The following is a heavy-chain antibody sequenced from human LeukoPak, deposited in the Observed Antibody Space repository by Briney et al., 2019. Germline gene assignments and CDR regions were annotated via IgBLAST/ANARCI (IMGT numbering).Heavy chain of an antibody. CDR2: ISNDGINK. CDR1: GFTFSNYA. CDR3: ARADVIVGATFPFDY. Sequence: PGRSLGLSCAASGFTFSNYALHWVRQAPGKGLEWVAVISNDGINKYYADSVEGRFSISRDNSRNTLYLQMNSLRGEDTAVYYCARADVIVGATFPFDYWGQGTLVTVSS. V-gene: IGHV3-30-3*01. D-gene: IGHD1-26*01. J-gene: IGHJ4*02.